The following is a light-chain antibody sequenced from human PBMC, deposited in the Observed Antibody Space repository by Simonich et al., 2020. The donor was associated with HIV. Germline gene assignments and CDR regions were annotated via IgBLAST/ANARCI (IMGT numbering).Light chain of an antibody. CDR1: QSVSSN. CDR2: GAS. V-gene: IGKV3-15*01. J-gene: IGKJ5*01. CDR3: QQYGSSIT. Sequence: EIVMTQSPATLSVSPGDTATLSCRASQSVSSNLAWYQQKPGQAPRLLIYGASTRATGIPARFSGSGFGTQFTLTISSMQSEDFAVYYCQQYGSSITFGQGTRLEMK.